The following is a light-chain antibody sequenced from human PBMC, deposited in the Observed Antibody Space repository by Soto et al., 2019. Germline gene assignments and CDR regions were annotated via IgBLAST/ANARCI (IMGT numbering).Light chain of an antibody. CDR2: DAS. CDR1: QSISIW. V-gene: IGKV1-5*01. J-gene: IGKJ1*01. CDR3: QHYNSYSEA. Sequence: DIQMTQSPSTLSASVGDRVTITCRASQSISIWLAWYQQKPGKAPKLLIYDASSLETGVPSRFSGSGSGTEFTLTINSLQPDDFATYYCQHYNSYSEAFGQGTKVDIK.